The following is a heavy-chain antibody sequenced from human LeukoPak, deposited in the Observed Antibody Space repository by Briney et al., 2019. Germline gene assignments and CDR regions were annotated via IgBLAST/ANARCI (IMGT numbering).Heavy chain of an antibody. V-gene: IGHV3-74*03. CDR1: RFIFSRYW. Sequence: PGGSLRLSCAASRFIFSRYWMQWVRQAPGKGLMWVSRISPDGSTTLYADSVKGRFTISRDNAKNTLYLQMNSLGAEDTAVYYCTTALSSNRSNLRDYWGQGTLVTVSS. CDR2: ISPDGSTT. J-gene: IGHJ4*02. D-gene: IGHD6-13*01. CDR3: TTALSSNRSNLRDY.